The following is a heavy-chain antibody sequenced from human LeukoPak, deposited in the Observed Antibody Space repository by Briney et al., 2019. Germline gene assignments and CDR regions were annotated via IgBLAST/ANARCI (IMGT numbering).Heavy chain of an antibody. D-gene: IGHD6-6*01. CDR1: GFTFSSYS. V-gene: IGHV3-48*04. CDR3: RVGSSSDLDY. J-gene: IGHJ4*02. CDR2: ISSSGSAI. Sequence: GGSLRLSCAASGFTFSSYSMNWVRQAPGKGLEWVSYISSSGSAIYYADSVKGRFTISRDNAKNSLYLQMNSLRAEDTAVYYCRVGSSSDLDYWGQGTLVTVSS.